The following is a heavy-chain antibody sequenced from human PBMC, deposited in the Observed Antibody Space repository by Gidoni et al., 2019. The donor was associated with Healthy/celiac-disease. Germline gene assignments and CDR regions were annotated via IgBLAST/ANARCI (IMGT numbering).Heavy chain of an antibody. CDR2: ISYGGSNK. CDR3: AKDRRWRGQQPRYWYYYGMDV. CDR1: GFTFSSYD. J-gene: IGHJ6*02. Sequence: QVQRVESGGGVVQPGRSLRPSCAASGFTFSSYDTHWVRQAPGKGLEWVAVISYGGSNKYYADTVEGRFTISRENSKNTLYLKMNSLRAEDTAVYYCAKDRRWRGQQPRYWYYYGMDVWGQGTTVTVSS. D-gene: IGHD6-13*01. V-gene: IGHV3-30*18.